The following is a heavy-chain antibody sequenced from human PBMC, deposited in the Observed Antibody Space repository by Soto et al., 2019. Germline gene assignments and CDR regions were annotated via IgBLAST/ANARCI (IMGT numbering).Heavy chain of an antibody. CDR2: IYYSGST. Sequence: SETLSLICTVSGGSISSYYWSWIRQPPGKGLEWIGYIYYSGSTNYNPSLKSRVTISVDTSKNQFSLKLSSVTAADTAVYYCAGYFDWSPFDYWGQGTLVTVSS. D-gene: IGHD3-9*01. V-gene: IGHV4-59*08. CDR3: AGYFDWSPFDY. CDR1: GGSISSYY. J-gene: IGHJ4*02.